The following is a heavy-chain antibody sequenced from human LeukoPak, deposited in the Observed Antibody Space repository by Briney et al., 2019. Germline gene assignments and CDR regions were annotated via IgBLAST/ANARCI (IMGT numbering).Heavy chain of an antibody. V-gene: IGHV3-21*01. CDR3: ARTSVAAAISPYYFDY. D-gene: IGHD2-2*02. CDR1: GFRFSDYY. Sequence: GGSLRLSCVASGFRFSDYYMNWVRQAPGKGLEWVSFISSSSNYRYYADSVKGRFTISRDNAKNSLYLQMASLRAEDTAVYYCARTSVAAAISPYYFDYWGQGTLVTVSS. CDR2: ISSSSNYR. J-gene: IGHJ4*02.